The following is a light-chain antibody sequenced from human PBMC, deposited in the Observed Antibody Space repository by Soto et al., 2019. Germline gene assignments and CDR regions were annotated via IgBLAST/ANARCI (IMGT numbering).Light chain of an antibody. J-gene: IGKJ1*01. Sequence: DLPLTQSPSTLSASVGDRVTITCRASQSISSWLAWYQQKPGKAPKLRIYDASSLESGVPSRFSGSGSGTEFTLTISSLQPEDFATYYCQQYNGFWTFGQGTKVDI. V-gene: IGKV1-5*01. CDR3: QQYNGFWT. CDR1: QSISSW. CDR2: DAS.